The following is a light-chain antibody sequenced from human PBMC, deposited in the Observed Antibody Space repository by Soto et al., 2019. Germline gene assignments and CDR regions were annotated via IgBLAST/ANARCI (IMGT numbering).Light chain of an antibody. Sequence: QSALTQPRSVSGSPEQSVTISCTGTSSDVGGYNYVSWYQQHPGKAPKLMIYDVSKRPSGVPDRFSGSKSGNTASLTISGLQAEDEADYYCCSYAGRYVFGTGTKLTVL. J-gene: IGLJ1*01. CDR2: DVS. CDR1: SSDVGGYNY. CDR3: CSYAGRYV. V-gene: IGLV2-11*01.